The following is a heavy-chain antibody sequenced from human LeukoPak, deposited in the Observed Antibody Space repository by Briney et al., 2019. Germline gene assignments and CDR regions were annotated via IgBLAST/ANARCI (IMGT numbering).Heavy chain of an antibody. D-gene: IGHD3-10*01. Sequence: PGGSLRLSCAAFGFTFSSYSMNWVRQAPGKGLEWVSSISSSSSYIYYADSVKGRFTISRDNAKNSLYLQMNSLRAEDTAVYYCARVHYGSGKSSDYWGQGTLVTVSS. CDR2: ISSSSSYI. CDR3: ARVHYGSGKSSDY. V-gene: IGHV3-21*01. CDR1: GFTFSSYS. J-gene: IGHJ4*02.